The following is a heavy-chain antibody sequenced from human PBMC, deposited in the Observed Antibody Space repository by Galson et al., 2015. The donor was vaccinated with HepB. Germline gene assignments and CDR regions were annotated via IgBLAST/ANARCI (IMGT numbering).Heavy chain of an antibody. CDR2: IHPGDSDT. V-gene: IGHV5-51*01. J-gene: IGHJ4*02. D-gene: IGHD4-17*01. CDR1: GYSFNTYW. CDR3: ARDFPYGDYAPDH. Sequence: QSGAEVKKPGESLKISCKASGYSFNTYWIGWVRQKPGKGLEWMGIIHPGDSDTTYSPSFQGQVTISADKSITTAYLQWSSLKASDTAVYYCARDFPYGDYAPDHWGQGTPVTVS.